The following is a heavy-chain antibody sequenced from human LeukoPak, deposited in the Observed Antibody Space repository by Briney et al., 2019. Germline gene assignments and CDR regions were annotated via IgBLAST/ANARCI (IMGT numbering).Heavy chain of an antibody. V-gene: IGHV4-59*08. J-gene: IGHJ4*02. CDR1: GGSISSYY. CDR3: ARRTTGTGPFDY. CDR2: IYYRGST. D-gene: IGHD1-1*01. Sequence: PSETPSLTCTVSGGSISSYYWSWIRQPPGKGLEWIAYIYYRGSTNYNPSLKSRVTISVDTSKNQFSLKLSSVTAADTAVYYCARRTTGTGPFDYWGQGTLVTVSS.